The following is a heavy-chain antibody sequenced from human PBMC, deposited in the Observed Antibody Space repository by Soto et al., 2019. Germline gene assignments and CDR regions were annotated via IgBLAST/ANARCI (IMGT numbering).Heavy chain of an antibody. J-gene: IGHJ5*02. V-gene: IGHV4-59*01. D-gene: IGHD3-3*01. CDR2: IYYTGIT. Sequence: PSETLSLTCSVSGGSITDNYWTWIRQSPGKGLEWVGYIYYTGITNYNPSLKRRVTISLDRSKNQFSLKLDSVTAADTAVYYCARALDYDLWGGRNWFDPWGQGTLVTVS. CDR1: GGSITDNY. CDR3: ARALDYDLWGGRNWFDP.